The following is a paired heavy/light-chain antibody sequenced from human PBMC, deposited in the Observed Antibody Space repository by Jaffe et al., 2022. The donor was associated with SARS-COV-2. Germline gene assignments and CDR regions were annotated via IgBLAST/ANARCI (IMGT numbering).Light chain of an antibody. CDR3: AAWDDSLSRVV. J-gene: IGLJ2*01. CDR1: SSNIGNDY. Sequence: SVLTQPPSASGTPGQRVTISCSGSSSNIGNDYVFWYQQFSGTAPKLLISRNDQRPSGVPDRFSGSKSGTSASLAISGLRSGDEADYYCAAWDDSLSRVVFGGGTKLTVL. CDR2: RND. V-gene: IGLV1-47*01.
Heavy chain of an antibody. CDR2: IDPSDSHT. Sequence: EVQLVQSGAEMKKPGESLRISCRGSGYSFTTYWITWVRQMPGKGLEWMGRIDPSDSHTNYSPSFQGHVTISADESISTAYLQWTSLKASDTAMYYCAREPSTSGPLDWFDPWGQGTLVTVSS. CDR1: GYSFTTYW. CDR3: AREPSTSGPLDWFDP. D-gene: IGHD2-8*01. J-gene: IGHJ5*02. V-gene: IGHV5-10-1*03.